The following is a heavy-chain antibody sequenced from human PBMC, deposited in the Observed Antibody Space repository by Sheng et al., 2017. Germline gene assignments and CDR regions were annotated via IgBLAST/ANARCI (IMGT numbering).Heavy chain of an antibody. CDR1: GFTVSNNF. Sequence: EVQLVESGGGLIQPGGSLRLSCAASGFTVSNNFMSWVSQAPGKGLEWVSVIYSGGDTYYPDSVKGRFTISRDNSKNTLYLQMNSLRAEDTAIYYCARLVVFAFDIWGQGTVVTVSS. D-gene: IGHD6-6*01. CDR2: IYSGGDT. CDR3: ARLVVFAFDI. J-gene: IGHJ3*02. V-gene: IGHV3-53*01.